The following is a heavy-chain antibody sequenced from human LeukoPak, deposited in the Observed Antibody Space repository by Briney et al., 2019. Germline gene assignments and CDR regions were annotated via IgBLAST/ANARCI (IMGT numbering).Heavy chain of an antibody. D-gene: IGHD2-15*01. Sequence: GGALKIQCKGSGYNFTRYWLGWVRQMPETGVEWMGAIYAGDSDTTTKPSFQGHDTISVDRSINTAYLQWSSLKASDTAMYYCARRCMSGYCSSGGPMDDYWGQGTLVTVSS. CDR1: GYNFTRYW. V-gene: IGHV5-51*01. CDR3: ARRCMSGYCSSGGPMDDY. CDR2: IYAGDSDT. J-gene: IGHJ4*02.